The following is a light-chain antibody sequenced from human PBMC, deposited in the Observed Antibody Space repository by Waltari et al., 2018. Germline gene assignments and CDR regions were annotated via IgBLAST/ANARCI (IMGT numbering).Light chain of an antibody. V-gene: IGLV1-44*01. CDR2: SND. Sequence: QSVLTQPPPASGTPGQRVTISCSGSTSAFGGNTVVWYQQLPGTAPKLLIHSNDQRPSGVPDRFSGFKSGTSASLAISGLQSEDEGEYFCAAWDDSLTDVFGTGTKVTVL. CDR1: TSAFGGNT. CDR3: AAWDDSLTDV. J-gene: IGLJ1*01.